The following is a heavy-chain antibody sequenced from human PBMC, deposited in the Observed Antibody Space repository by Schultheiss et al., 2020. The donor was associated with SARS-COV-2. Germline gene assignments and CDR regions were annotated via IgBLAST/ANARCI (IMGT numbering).Heavy chain of an antibody. Sequence: ASVKVSCKASGYTFTGYYMHWVRQAPGQGLEWMGWINPNCGGTNYAQKFQGRVTMTRDTSISTAYMELSRLRSEDTAVYYCAATVESSSGYYGMDVWGQGTTVTVSS. J-gene: IGHJ6*02. D-gene: IGHD6-6*01. V-gene: IGHV1-2*02. CDR1: GYTFTGYY. CDR2: INPNCGGT. CDR3: AATVESSSGYYGMDV.